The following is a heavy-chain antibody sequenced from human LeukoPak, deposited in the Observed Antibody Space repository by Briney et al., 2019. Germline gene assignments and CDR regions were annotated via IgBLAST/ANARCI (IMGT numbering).Heavy chain of an antibody. CDR3: AKCITIFGVVRYFDY. CDR2: ISYDGSNK. D-gene: IGHD3-3*01. Sequence: GGSLRLSCAASGFTFSSYAMHWVRQAPGKGLEWVAVISYDGSNKYYADSVKGRFTISRDNSKNTLYLQMNSLRAEDTAIYYCAKCITIFGVVRYFDYWGQGTLVIVSS. CDR1: GFTFSSYA. V-gene: IGHV3-30*04. J-gene: IGHJ4*02.